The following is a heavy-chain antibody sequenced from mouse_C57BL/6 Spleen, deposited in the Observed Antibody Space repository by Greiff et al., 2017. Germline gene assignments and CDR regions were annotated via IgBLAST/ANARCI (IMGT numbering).Heavy chain of an antibody. V-gene: IGHV1-69*01. J-gene: IGHJ4*01. Sequence: VQLQQPGAELVMPGASVQLSCKASGYTFTSYWMHWVKQRPGQGLEWIGEIDPSDSYTNYNQKFKGKSTLTVDKSSSTAYMQLSSLTSEDSAVYYCARGDGGRPMDYWGKGTSVTVSS. D-gene: IGHD1-1*02. CDR3: ARGDGGRPMDY. CDR1: GYTFTSYW. CDR2: IDPSDSYT.